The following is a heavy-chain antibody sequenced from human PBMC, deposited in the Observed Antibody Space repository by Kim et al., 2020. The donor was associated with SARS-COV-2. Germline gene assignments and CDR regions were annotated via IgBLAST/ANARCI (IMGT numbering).Heavy chain of an antibody. V-gene: IGHV1-2*02. CDR3: ARRASITMIVVVYNWFDP. J-gene: IGHJ5*02. CDR2: INPNSGGT. Sequence: ASVKVSCKASGYTFTGYYMHWVRQAPGQGLEWMGWINPNSGGTNYAQKFQGRVTMTRDTSISTAYMELSRLRSDDTAVYYCARRASITMIVVVYNWFDPGGQGTRVTVSS. D-gene: IGHD3-22*01. CDR1: GYTFTGYY.